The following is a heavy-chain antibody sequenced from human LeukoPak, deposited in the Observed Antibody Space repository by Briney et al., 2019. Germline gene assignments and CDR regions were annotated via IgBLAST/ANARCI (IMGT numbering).Heavy chain of an antibody. D-gene: IGHD2-8*01. Sequence: SETLSLTCRVSGGSISSTSYYWGWIRQPPGKGLEWIASIYHSGETFYNPSLGSRVAISVDTSNNEVFLDLYSVTAADTAMYYCAETNTQDWFDPWGRGTLVTVSS. CDR2: IYHSGET. J-gene: IGHJ5*02. V-gene: IGHV4-39*07. CDR3: AETNTQDWFDP. CDR1: GGSISSTSYY.